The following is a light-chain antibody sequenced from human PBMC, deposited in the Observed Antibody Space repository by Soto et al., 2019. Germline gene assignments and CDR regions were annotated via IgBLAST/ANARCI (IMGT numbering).Light chain of an antibody. CDR3: QSYDSSLSGSVV. CDR2: GDN. V-gene: IGLV1-40*03. Sequence: QAVVTQPPSVSGAPGQRVTISCTGSSSNIGAPYDVHWYQQLPGTAPKLLIFGDNNRPSGVPDRFSGSKSGASASLAITGLQAEDEADYYCQSYDSSLSGSVVFGGGTQLTVL. CDR1: SSNIGAPYD. J-gene: IGLJ7*01.